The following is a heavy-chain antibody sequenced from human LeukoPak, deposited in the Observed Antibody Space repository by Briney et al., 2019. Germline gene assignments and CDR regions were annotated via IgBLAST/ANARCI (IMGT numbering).Heavy chain of an antibody. D-gene: IGHD6-19*01. Sequence: GGSLRLSCAASGFTFSSYAMHWVRQAPGKGLEWVAVISYDGSNKYYADSVKGRFTISRDNSKNTLYLQMNSLRAEDTAVYYCARVQWLVWGIEYWGQGTLVTVSS. V-gene: IGHV3-30*04. CDR1: GFTFSSYA. CDR2: ISYDGSNK. CDR3: ARVQWLVWGIEY. J-gene: IGHJ4*02.